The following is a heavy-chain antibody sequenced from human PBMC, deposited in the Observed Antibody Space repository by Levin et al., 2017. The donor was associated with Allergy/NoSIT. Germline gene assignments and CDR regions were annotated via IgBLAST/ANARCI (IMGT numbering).Heavy chain of an antibody. Sequence: GGSLRLSCAASGFTFSNYALNWVRQAPGKGLEWVSAISSSGGGTYYADSVKGRFTISRDNSKDTLFLQMDTLGAEDTGVYYCAKDLAAVGQESGYGSDYWGQGTLVTVSS. CDR2: ISSSGGGT. CDR3: AKDLAAVGQESGYGSDY. CDR1: GFTFSNYA. J-gene: IGHJ4*02. V-gene: IGHV3-23*01. D-gene: IGHD5-12*01.